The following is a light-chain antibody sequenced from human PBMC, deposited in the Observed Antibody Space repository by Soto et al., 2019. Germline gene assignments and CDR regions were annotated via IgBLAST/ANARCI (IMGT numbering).Light chain of an antibody. J-gene: IGKJ2*01. V-gene: IGKV3-20*01. Sequence: EIVLTQSPGTLSLSPGETATLSCRASQSGGSYLAWYQQKPGQAPRLLIYATSSRAAGIPDRFSGSGSGTDFTLTISTLEPADFAVYYCQQYNRSPRTFGQGAKLEIK. CDR1: QSGGSY. CDR3: QQYNRSPRT. CDR2: ATS.